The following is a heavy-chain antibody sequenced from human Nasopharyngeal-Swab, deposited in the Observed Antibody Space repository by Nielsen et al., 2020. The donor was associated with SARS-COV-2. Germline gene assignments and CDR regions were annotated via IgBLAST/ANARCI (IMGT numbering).Heavy chain of an antibody. CDR1: GFTFSSYA. CDR2: ISGSGGST. CDR3: AKVSWEWELLRWYFDY. D-gene: IGHD1-26*01. J-gene: IGHJ4*02. V-gene: IGHV3-23*01. Sequence: GESLKISCAASGFTFSSYAMSGVRQAPGKGLEWVSAISGSGGSTYYADSVKGRFTISRDNSKNTLYLQMNSLRAEDTAVYYCAKVSWEWELLRWYFDYWGQGTLVTVSS.